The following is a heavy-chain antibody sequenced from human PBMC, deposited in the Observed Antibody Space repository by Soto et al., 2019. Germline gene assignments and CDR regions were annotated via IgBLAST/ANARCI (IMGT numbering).Heavy chain of an antibody. CDR3: ATSNWFDP. V-gene: IGHV4-39*01. CDR2: IYYSGST. Sequence: QLQLQESGPGLVKPSETLSLTCTVSGGSISSRGYYWGWIRQPPGKGLEWIGTIYYSGSTYYNPSPKRRATISLDTSKNQFSLKLSSVTAAATAVYYCATSNWFDPWGQGTLVTVSS. J-gene: IGHJ5*02. CDR1: GGSISSRGYY.